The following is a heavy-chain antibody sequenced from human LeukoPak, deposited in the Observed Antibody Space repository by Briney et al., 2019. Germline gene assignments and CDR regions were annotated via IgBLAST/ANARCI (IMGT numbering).Heavy chain of an antibody. CDR1: GFTFSSYA. CDR3: ARDQVLRFLECPGY. V-gene: IGHV3-21*01. J-gene: IGHJ4*02. Sequence: RGSLRLSCAASGFTFSSYAMSWVRQAPGKGLEWVASISTSSIYKYYGDPVKGRFTISRDNSRNSAYLQMNSLRAEDTAVYYCARDQVLRFLECPGYWGQGTLVTVSS. D-gene: IGHD3-3*01. CDR2: ISTSSIYK.